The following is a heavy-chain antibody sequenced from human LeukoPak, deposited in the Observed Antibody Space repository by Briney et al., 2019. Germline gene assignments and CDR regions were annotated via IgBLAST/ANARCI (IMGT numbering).Heavy chain of an antibody. CDR1: GGSISSGDYY. CDR2: IYYSGST. D-gene: IGHD4-17*01. Sequence: TSQTLSLTCTVSGGSISSGDYYWSWIRQPPGKGLEWIGYIYYSGSTHYNPSLKSRVTISVDTSKNQFSLKLSSVTAADTAVYYCARIPSYGDPIDYWGQGTLVTVSS. CDR3: ARIPSYGDPIDY. J-gene: IGHJ4*02. V-gene: IGHV4-30-4*08.